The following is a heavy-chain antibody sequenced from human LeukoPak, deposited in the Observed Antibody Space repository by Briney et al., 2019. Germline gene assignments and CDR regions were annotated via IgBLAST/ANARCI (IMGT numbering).Heavy chain of an antibody. D-gene: IGHD3-10*01. J-gene: IGHJ6*03. CDR2: MNPNSGDT. CDR3: AREGVTLVRGLTSHYSYYYMDV. CDR1: GYTFTGYY. Sequence: ASVKVSCKASGYTFTGYYMHWVRQAPGQGLEWMGWMNPNSGDTDYAKNFQGRVSMTSNASISTTYMELSSLKSEDTAVYYCAREGVTLVRGLTSHYSYYYMDVWGTGTTVTISS. V-gene: IGHV1-2*02.